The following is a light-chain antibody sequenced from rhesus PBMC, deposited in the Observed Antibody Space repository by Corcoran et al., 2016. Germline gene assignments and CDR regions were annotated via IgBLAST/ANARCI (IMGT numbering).Light chain of an antibody. V-gene: IGKV1-94*01. Sequence: DIQMTQSPSYLSASVGDRVTVTCRASQGINKELSWYQQKPGKAPTLLIYAASSLQTGVSSRFSGSGSGTDYTLPINSLQPEDVATYYCLKDYTTPFTFGPGTKLDIK. J-gene: IGKJ3*01. CDR3: LKDYTTPFT. CDR2: AAS. CDR1: QGINKE.